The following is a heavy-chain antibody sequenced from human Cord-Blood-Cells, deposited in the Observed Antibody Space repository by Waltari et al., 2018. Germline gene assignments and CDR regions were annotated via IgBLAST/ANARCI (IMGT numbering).Heavy chain of an antibody. CDR1: GYPFTGYY. V-gene: IGHV1-2*04. J-gene: IGHJ3*02. Sequence: QVQLVQSGAEVKKPGASVKVSCKAPGYPFTGYYMPWVRQAPGQGLEWMGWINPNSGGTNYAQKFQGWVTMTRDTSISTAYMELSRLRSDDTAVYYCARDRNRAFWSGYYAFDIWGQGTMVTVSS. CDR2: INPNSGGT. CDR3: ARDRNRAFWSGYYAFDI. D-gene: IGHD3-3*01.